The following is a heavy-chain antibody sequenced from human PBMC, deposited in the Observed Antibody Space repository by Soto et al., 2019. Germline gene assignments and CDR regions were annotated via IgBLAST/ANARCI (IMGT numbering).Heavy chain of an antibody. CDR2: INHSGST. CDR1: GGSFSGYY. Sequence: QVQLQQWGAGLLKPSETLSLTCAVYGGSFSGYYWSWIRQPPGKGLEWIGEINHSGSTNYNPSLKSRVTISVDKSKNQFSLKLSSVTAADTAVYYCARAGDYGDYAWFDPWGQGTLVTVSS. J-gene: IGHJ5*02. CDR3: ARAGDYGDYAWFDP. V-gene: IGHV4-34*01. D-gene: IGHD4-17*01.